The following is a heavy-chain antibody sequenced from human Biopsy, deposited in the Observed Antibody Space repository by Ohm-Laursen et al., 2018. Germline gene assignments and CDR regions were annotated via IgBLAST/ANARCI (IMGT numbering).Heavy chain of an antibody. J-gene: IGHJ3*01. D-gene: IGHD4/OR15-4a*01. Sequence: GASVKVSCKASGNTFTGHSCHWVRQAPGQRLEWVGRNDPNSDDTKYAQKFQGRIAMTTDTSITTAYLEVSSLTSDDAAVYFCARASAYGVFDVWGQGTIVTVSS. CDR2: NDPNSDDT. V-gene: IGHV1-2*06. CDR1: GNTFTGHS. CDR3: ARASAYGVFDV.